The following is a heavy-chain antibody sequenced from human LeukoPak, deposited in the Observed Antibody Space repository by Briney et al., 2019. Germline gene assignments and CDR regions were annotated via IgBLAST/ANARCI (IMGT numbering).Heavy chain of an antibody. CDR3: ARDGDTAIRGVNFDY. J-gene: IGHJ4*02. CDR2: MSYDGRNK. CDR1: GFSVTTYA. V-gene: IGHV3-30*15. Sequence: GGSLRLSCAASGFSVTTYAIHWVRQAPGKGLEWVAVMSYDGRNKYYADSVQGRFTISRDNSKNTLFLEMSSLRPEDTSIYYCARDGDTAIRGVNFDYWGRGTLVTVSS. D-gene: IGHD3-10*01.